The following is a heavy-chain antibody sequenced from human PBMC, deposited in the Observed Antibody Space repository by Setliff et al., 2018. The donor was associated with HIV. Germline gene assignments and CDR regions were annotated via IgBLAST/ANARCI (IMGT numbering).Heavy chain of an antibody. V-gene: IGHV4-59*08. J-gene: IGHJ6*03. CDR3: ARRLSSSYYYYMDV. CDR2: IYYTGST. D-gene: IGHD3-10*01. CDR1: GGSISGYY. Sequence: SEILSLTCTVSGGSISGYYWSWIRQPPGKGLEWIGDIYYTGSTIYSPSLKSRLTILADTSKNQFSLTLNSVIAADTAVYYCARRLSSSYYYYMDVWGKGTTVTVSS.